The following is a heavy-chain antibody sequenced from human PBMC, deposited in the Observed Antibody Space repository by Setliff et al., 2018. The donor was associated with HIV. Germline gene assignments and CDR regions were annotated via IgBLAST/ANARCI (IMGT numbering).Heavy chain of an antibody. D-gene: IGHD3-22*01. Sequence: GGSLRLSCAASGFTFSNYVMSWVRQAPGKGLEWVSAIYGGGSTYYADSVKGRFTISRDNSKNTVYLQMNSLRAEDTAEYYCAKELAASGLGYFDSWGRGILVTVSS. CDR2: IYGGGST. V-gene: IGHV3-23*01. J-gene: IGHJ4*02. CDR3: AKELAASGLGYFDS. CDR1: GFTFSNYV.